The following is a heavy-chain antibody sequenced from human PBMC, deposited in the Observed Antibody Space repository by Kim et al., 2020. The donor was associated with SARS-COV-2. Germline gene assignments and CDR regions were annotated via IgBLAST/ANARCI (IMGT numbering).Heavy chain of an antibody. CDR3: TRDHPLNYGMDV. Sequence: TYYPGSMKGRFTISRDNVKNSLFLQMNSLSEEDTAVYDCTRDHPLNYGMDVWGQGTTVTVSS. J-gene: IGHJ6*02. CDR2: T. V-gene: IGHV3-13*01.